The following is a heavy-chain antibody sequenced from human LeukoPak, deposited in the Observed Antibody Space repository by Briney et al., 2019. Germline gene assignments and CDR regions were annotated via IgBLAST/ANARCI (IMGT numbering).Heavy chain of an antibody. J-gene: IGHJ4*02. CDR3: ARGYAYGDTGSFDY. Sequence: PSETLSLTCTVSGGSISGFYWSWIRQPPGKRLEWIGYIHYGGSTTCNPSFKSRVTISVDTSKNQFSLRLSSVTAADTALYYCARGYAYGDTGSFDYWGQGALVTVSS. V-gene: IGHV4-59*01. CDR2: IHYGGST. D-gene: IGHD4-17*01. CDR1: GGSISGFY.